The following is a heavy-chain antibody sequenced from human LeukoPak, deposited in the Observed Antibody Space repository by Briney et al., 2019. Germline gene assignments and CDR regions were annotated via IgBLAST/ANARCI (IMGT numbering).Heavy chain of an antibody. V-gene: IGHV3-23*01. CDR1: GFTFSSFA. D-gene: IGHD3-10*01. Sequence: PGGSLRLSCAASGFTFSSFAMSWVRQAPGKGLEWVSAISSSGGSTYYADSVRGRFTISRDNSKNTLYLQMNSLRAEDTAVYYCAKEGGLWFGESAFDYWGQGTLVTVSS. J-gene: IGHJ4*02. CDR3: AKEGGLWFGESAFDY. CDR2: ISSSGGST.